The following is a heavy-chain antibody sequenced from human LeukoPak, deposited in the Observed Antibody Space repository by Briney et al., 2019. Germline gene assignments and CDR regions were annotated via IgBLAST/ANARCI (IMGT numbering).Heavy chain of an antibody. D-gene: IGHD3-16*01. CDR1: GASVSTGDYY. CDR2: VHYSDGA. J-gene: IGHJ4*02. Sequence: PSETLSLTCIVSGASVSTGDYYWSWIRQPPGKRPEWIAYVHYSDGATYNPSLQSRVTISIDRSKNQFSLRLVSVTAADTAVYYCARDLGAPKYVAYSVDYWGQGTLVTVSS. CDR3: ARDLGAPKYVAYSVDY. V-gene: IGHV4-61*08.